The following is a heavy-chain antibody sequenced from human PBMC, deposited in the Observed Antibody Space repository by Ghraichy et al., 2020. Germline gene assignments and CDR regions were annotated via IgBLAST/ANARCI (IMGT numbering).Heavy chain of an antibody. CDR3: ARDQVTYDFWSGWAQSRYYYYYYGMDV. V-gene: IGHV3-7*01. CDR2: IKQDGSEK. J-gene: IGHJ6*02. CDR1: GFTFSSYW. D-gene: IGHD3-3*01. Sequence: GESLNISCAASGFTFSSYWMSWVRQAPGKGLEWVANIKQDGSEKYYVDSVKGRFTISRDNAKNSLYLQMNSLRAEDTAVYYCARDQVTYDFWSGWAQSRYYYYYYGMDVWGQGTTVTVSS.